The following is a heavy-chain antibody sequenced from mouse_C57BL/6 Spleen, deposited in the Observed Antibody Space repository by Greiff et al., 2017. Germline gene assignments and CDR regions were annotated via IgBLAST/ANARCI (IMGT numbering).Heavy chain of an antibody. V-gene: IGHV1-69*01. CDR2: IDPTDSNT. J-gene: IGHJ4*01. D-gene: IGHD1-1*01. CDR3: ARWILRTMSMDY. CDR1: GYTFTSYW. Sequence: QVQLQQPGAELVMPGASVKLSCKASGYTFTSYWMHWVKQRPGQGLEWIGEIDPTDSNTNYNQKFKGKSTLTVDKSSSTADMQLGSLTSEDSAVYYCARWILRTMSMDYWGQGTSVTVSS.